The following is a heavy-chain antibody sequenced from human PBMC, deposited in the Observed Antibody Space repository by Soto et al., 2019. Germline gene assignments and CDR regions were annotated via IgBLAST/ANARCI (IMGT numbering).Heavy chain of an antibody. CDR3: VRGAPFDC. J-gene: IGHJ4*02. CDR1: GFTFSSWW. V-gene: IGHV3-74*01. CDR2: INSDGSDI. Sequence: GGSLRLSCAASGFTFSSWWMHWVRQAPGKGLVWVSRINSDGSDINYADSVKGRFTISRDNAKNTLYLQMNSLRAEDSAVYYCVRGAPFDCWGQGTLVTVSS.